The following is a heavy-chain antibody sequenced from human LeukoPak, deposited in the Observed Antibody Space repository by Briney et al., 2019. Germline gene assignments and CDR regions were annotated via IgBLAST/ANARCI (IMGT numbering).Heavy chain of an antibody. CDR1: GFTFSYYW. CDR2: IKHDGSEK. J-gene: IGHJ4*02. Sequence: GSLRLSCAASGFTFSYYWMSWVRQAPGKGLEWVAMIKHDGSEKYYVDSVKGRFTISRGNAKNSLYLQMNSLRAEDTAVYYCARVRYFDWLLFDYWGQGTLVTVSS. D-gene: IGHD3-9*01. V-gene: IGHV3-7*01. CDR3: ARVRYFDWLLFDY.